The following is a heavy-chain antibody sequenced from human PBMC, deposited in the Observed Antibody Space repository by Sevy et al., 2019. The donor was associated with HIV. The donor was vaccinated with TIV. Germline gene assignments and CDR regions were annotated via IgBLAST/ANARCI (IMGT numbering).Heavy chain of an antibody. Sequence: GGSLRLSCAASGFTVSSNYMSWVRQAPGKGLEWVSVIYSGGSTYYADSVKGRFTISRDNSKNTLYLQMNSLRAEDTAVYYCARVGTGTPFFDDWGQGTLVTVSS. CDR2: IYSGGST. J-gene: IGHJ4*02. V-gene: IGHV3-53*01. CDR1: GFTVSSNY. D-gene: IGHD1-7*01. CDR3: ARVGTGTPFFDD.